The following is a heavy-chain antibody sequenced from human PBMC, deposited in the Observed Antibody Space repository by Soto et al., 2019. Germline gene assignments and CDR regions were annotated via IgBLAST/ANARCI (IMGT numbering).Heavy chain of an antibody. D-gene: IGHD6-13*01. CDR1: GFTFTSYW. CDR3: ARDHSGSWYPSNGMDV. CDR2: INSDGSST. V-gene: IGHV3-74*01. Sequence: EVQLVESGGGLVQPGGPLRLSCAASGFTFTSYWMLWVRQAPGKGLVWVSRINSDGSSTSYADPVKGRFTISRDNTKNTLYLKMNSLRAEDTAVYYCARDHSGSWYPSNGMDVWGLGTTVTVSS. J-gene: IGHJ6*02.